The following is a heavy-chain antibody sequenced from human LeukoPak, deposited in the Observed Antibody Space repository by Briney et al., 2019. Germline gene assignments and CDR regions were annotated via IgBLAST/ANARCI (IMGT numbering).Heavy chain of an antibody. J-gene: IGHJ6*03. CDR2: MNPNSGNT. V-gene: IGHV1-8*03. D-gene: IGHD1-26*01. CDR3: ARRMKWELRGGYYYYYYMDV. Sequence: ASVKVSCKASGYTFTSYDINWVRQATGQGLEWMGWMNPNSGNTGYAQKFQGRVTITRNTSISTAYMELSSLRSEDTAVYYCARRMKWELRGGYYYYYYMDVWGKGTTVTVSS. CDR1: GYTFTSYD.